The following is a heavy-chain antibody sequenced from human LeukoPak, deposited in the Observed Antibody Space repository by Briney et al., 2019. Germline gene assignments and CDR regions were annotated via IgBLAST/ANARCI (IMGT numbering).Heavy chain of an antibody. J-gene: IGHJ4*02. V-gene: IGHV3-48*01. CDR1: GFTFSSYS. Sequence: PGGSLRLSCAASGFTFSSYSMNWVRQAPGKGLEWVSYISSSSSTIYYADSVKGRFTISRDNAKNSLYLQMNSLRAEDTALYYCANTYFYASANYWGQGTLVTVSS. CDR2: ISSSSSTI. D-gene: IGHD3-10*01. CDR3: ANTYFYASANY.